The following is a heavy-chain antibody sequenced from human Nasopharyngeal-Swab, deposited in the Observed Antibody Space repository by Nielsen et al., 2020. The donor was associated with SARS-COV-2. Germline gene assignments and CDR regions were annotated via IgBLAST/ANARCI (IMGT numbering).Heavy chain of an antibody. Sequence: SLKISCAASGFTFDDYAMHWVRQAPGKGLEWVSGISWNSGSIGYADSVKGRFTLSRDNAKNSLYLQMNSLRAEDTALYYCANLLSGWYEGNAFDIWGQGTMVTVSS. V-gene: IGHV3-9*01. CDR3: ANLLSGWYEGNAFDI. CDR1: GFTFDDYA. D-gene: IGHD6-19*01. CDR2: ISWNSGSI. J-gene: IGHJ3*02.